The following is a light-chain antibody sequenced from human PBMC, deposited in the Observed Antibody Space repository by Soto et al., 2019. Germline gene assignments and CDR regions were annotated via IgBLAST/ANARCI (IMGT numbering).Light chain of an antibody. CDR2: AAS. V-gene: IGKV1-39*01. CDR3: QQSYSTPVT. J-gene: IGKJ4*01. Sequence: DIQRTQSPSSLSTSVGDRVTITCRASQSISSYLNWYQQKPGKAPKLLIYAASSLQSGVPSRFSGSGSGTDFTLTISSLQPEDFATYYCQQSYSTPVTFGGGTKVDIK. CDR1: QSISSY.